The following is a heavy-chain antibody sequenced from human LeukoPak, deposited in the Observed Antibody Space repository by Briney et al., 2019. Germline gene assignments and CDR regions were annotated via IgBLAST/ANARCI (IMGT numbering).Heavy chain of an antibody. CDR3: VKEGLTFSRGGNGMDV. J-gene: IGHJ6*02. D-gene: IGHD3-10*01. CDR2: ISPGHGT. Sequence: GGSLRLSCEASGFSFSNYDMTWVRQAPGEGLEWVSSISPGHGTFYADSVKGRFTISRDNSRNMMYLQMSSLRAEDTAVYYCVKEGLTFSRGGNGMDVWGQGTTVTVSS. CDR1: GFSFSNYD. V-gene: IGHV3-23*01.